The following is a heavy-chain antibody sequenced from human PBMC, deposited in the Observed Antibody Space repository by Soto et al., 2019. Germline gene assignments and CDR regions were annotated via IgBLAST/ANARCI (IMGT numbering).Heavy chain of an antibody. D-gene: IGHD1-1*01. CDR1: GYTFTSYG. J-gene: IGHJ4*02. CDR3: ARGRYGDY. Sequence: QVHLVQSGAEVKKPGASVKVSCKGSGYTFTSYGITWVRQATGQGLEWMGWISAHNGNTNYAQKLQGRVTVTRDTATGTAYMVLRSLRSDDTAVYYCARGRYGDYWGQGALVTVSS. CDR2: ISAHNGNT. V-gene: IGHV1-18*01.